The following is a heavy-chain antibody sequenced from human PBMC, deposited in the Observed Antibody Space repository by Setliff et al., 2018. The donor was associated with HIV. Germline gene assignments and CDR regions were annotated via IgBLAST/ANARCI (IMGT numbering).Heavy chain of an antibody. CDR2: NSGYGEET. Sequence: PGGSLRLSCVGSGFTFRTYAMGWVRQAPGKGLEWVSSNSGYGEETYYADSVKGRFSISRDNSNNTPSLQMSSLRAEDTAVYFCAKGAVPAAIGGYYFDSWGQGTLVTVSS. V-gene: IGHV3-23*01. J-gene: IGHJ4*02. CDR1: GFTFRTYA. D-gene: IGHD2-2*01. CDR3: AKGAVPAAIGGYYFDS.